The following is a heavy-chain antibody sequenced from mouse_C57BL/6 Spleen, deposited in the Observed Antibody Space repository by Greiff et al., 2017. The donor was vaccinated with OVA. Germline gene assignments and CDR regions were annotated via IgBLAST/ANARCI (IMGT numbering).Heavy chain of an antibody. J-gene: IGHJ2*01. CDR3: ARGTTVVATDY. CDR2: FDPSDSET. D-gene: IGHD1-1*01. V-gene: IGHV1-52*01. CDR1: GYTFTSYW. Sequence: QVQLQQPGAELVRPGSSVKLSCKASGYTFTSYWMHWVKQKPIQGLEWIGNFDPSDSETHYNQKFKDKATLTVDKSSSTAYMQLSSLTSEDSAVYYCARGTTVVATDYWGQGTTLTVSS.